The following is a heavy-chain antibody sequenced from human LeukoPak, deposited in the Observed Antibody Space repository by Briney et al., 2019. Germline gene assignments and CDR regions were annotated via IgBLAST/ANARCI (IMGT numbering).Heavy chain of an antibody. CDR2: ISSSSSYT. D-gene: IGHD2-2*01. CDR1: GFTFSDYY. J-gene: IGHJ6*04. Sequence: GGSLRLSCAVSGFTFSDYYMSWIRQAPGKGLEWVSYISSSSSYTNYADSVKGRFTISRDNAKNSLYLQMNSLRAEDTAVYYCARVVVPAASIVATIDDLRADYYYGMDVWGKGTTVTVSS. V-gene: IGHV3-11*06. CDR3: ARVVVPAASIVATIDDLRADYYYGMDV.